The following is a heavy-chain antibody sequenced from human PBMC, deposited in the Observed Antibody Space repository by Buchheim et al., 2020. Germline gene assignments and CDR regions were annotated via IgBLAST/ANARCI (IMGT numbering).Heavy chain of an antibody. CDR2: MNIDGSVA. CDR3: ARVMSSASHLVDY. D-gene: IGHD6-6*01. Sequence: EVQLVESGGELVQPGGSLRLSCTASGFTFSDYSFHWVRQVPGKWLVWVSRMNIDGSVAFYADSVMGRFTISRDTSKNTLYLQMNSLRLEDTAIYYCARVMSSASHLVDYWGQGSL. J-gene: IGHJ4*02. CDR1: GFTFSDYS. V-gene: IGHV3-74*01.